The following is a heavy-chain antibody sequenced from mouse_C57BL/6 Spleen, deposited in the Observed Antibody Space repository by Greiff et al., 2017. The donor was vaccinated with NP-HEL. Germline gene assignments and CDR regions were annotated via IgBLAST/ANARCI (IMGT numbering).Heavy chain of an antibody. CDR2: INPSNGGT. V-gene: IGHV1-53*01. CDR1: GYTFTSYW. Sequence: QVQLQQPGTELVKPGASVKLSCKASGYTFTSYWMHWVKQRPGQGLEWIGNINPSNGGTNYNEKFKSKATLTVDKSSSTAYMQLSSLTSEDSAVYYCARGDYGNYPSYAMDYWGQGTSVTVSS. CDR3: ARGDYGNYPSYAMDY. D-gene: IGHD2-1*01. J-gene: IGHJ4*01.